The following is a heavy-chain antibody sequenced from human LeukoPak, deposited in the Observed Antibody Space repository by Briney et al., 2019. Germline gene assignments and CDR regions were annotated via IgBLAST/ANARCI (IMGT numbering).Heavy chain of an antibody. CDR3: ARQSSYVDRRPDDAFDI. CDR1: GYTFTRYG. D-gene: IGHD3-16*01. J-gene: IGHJ3*02. CDR2: ISAYNGNT. Sequence: ASVKVSCKASGYTFTRYGISWVRQAPGQGLEWMGWISAYNGNTNYAQNLQGRVTMTRDTSTSTAYMEVRSLRSDDTAVYYCARQSSYVDRRPDDAFDIWGQGTMVTVSS. V-gene: IGHV1-18*01.